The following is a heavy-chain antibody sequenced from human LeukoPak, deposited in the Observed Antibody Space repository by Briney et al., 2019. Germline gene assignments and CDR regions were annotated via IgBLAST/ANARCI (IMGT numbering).Heavy chain of an antibody. D-gene: IGHD4-23*01. CDR2: ISGSGGST. CDR1: GFTFSSYA. Sequence: GGSLRLSCAASGFTFSSYAVSWVRQTPGKGLEWVSAISGSGGSTYYADSVKGRFTISRDNSKNTLYLQINSLRAEDTAVYYCANTLTTVVIPGAFDIWGQGTMVTVSS. V-gene: IGHV3-23*01. CDR3: ANTLTTVVIPGAFDI. J-gene: IGHJ3*02.